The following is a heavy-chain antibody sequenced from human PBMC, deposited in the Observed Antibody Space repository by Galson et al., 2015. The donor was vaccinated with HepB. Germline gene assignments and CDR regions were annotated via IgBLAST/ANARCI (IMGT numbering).Heavy chain of an antibody. CDR1: GGSLSTTSYY. CDR3: ARDKGVEWLVRGWFDP. J-gene: IGHJ5*02. Sequence: SETLSLTCTVSGGSLSTTSYYWGWIRQPPGKGLEWIGSVYYTGSTDYNPSLNSRVAISVDTPKNQFSLKMTSVTAADTAVYYCARDKGVEWLVRGWFDPWGQGTLVIVSS. D-gene: IGHD6-19*01. CDR2: VYYTGST. V-gene: IGHV4-39*07.